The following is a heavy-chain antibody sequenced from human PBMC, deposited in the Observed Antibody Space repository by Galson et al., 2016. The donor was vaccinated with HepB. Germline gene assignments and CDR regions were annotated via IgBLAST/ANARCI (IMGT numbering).Heavy chain of an antibody. J-gene: IGHJ4*02. CDR1: GFIFSDYY. CDR2: ISSSTNYT. D-gene: IGHD5-18*01. V-gene: IGHV3-11*06. Sequence: SLRLSCAPSGFIFSDYYISWIRQAPGTGLEWISDISSSTNYTNYADSVKGRFTISIDNAKNSVYLQMNSLKAEDTAVYYCGRRRGYTYPYDYWGQGTLVTVSS. CDR3: GRRRGYTYPYDY.